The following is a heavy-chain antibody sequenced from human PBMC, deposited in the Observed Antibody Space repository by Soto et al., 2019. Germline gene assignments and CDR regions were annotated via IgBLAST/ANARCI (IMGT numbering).Heavy chain of an antibody. V-gene: IGHV3-30*18. J-gene: IGHJ4*02. Sequence: GGSLRLSCAASGFTFSSYGMHWVRQAPGKGLEWVALISYDGSNKYCADSVKGRFTISRDNSKNTLYLQINSLRPEDTAVYYCVKEVGGYSSAYYYFDYWGQGTLVTVSS. CDR2: ISYDGSNK. CDR3: VKEVGGYSSAYYYFDY. CDR1: GFTFSSYG. D-gene: IGHD6-19*01.